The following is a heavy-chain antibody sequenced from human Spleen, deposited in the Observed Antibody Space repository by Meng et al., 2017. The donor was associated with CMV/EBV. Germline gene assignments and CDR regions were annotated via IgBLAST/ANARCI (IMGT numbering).Heavy chain of an antibody. D-gene: IGHD3-3*01. CDR3: ARVYDFRDFDY. V-gene: IGHV4-39*07. CDR1: GGSISSSSYY. Sequence: SETLSLTCSVSGGSISSSSYYWGWIRQPPGKGLEWIGSIYYSGSTYYKLSLKSRVTISVDTSKNQFSLKVSSVTAADTAVYYCARVYDFRDFDYWGQGTLVTVSS. CDR2: IYYSGST. J-gene: IGHJ4*02.